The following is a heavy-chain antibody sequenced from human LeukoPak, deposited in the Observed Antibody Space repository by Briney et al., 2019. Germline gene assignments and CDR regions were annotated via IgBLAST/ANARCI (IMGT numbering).Heavy chain of an antibody. Sequence: SVKVSCKASGGTFSSYAISWVRQAPGQGLEWMGGIIPTFGTANYAQKFQGRVTIAADESTSTAYMELSSLRSEDTAVYYCARDGRNAGDRGWFDPWGQGTLVTVSS. D-gene: IGHD7-27*01. V-gene: IGHV1-69*13. J-gene: IGHJ5*02. CDR2: IIPTFGTA. CDR3: ARDGRNAGDRGWFDP. CDR1: GGTFSSYA.